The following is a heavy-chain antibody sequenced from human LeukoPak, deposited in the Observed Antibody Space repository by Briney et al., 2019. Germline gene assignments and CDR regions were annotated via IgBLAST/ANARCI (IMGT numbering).Heavy chain of an antibody. D-gene: IGHD2-8*02. Sequence: SQTLSLTCAVSGGSISSGGYSWSWIRQPPGKGLEWIGYIYHSGSTYYNPSLKSRVTISADRSKNQFSLKLSSVTAADTAVYYCARLNDYWYYFDYWGQGTLVTVSS. J-gene: IGHJ4*02. CDR1: GGSISSGGYS. CDR3: ARLNDYWYYFDY. V-gene: IGHV4-30-2*01. CDR2: IYHSGST.